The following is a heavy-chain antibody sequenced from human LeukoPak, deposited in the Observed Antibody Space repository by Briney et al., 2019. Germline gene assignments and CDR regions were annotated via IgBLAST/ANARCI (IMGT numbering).Heavy chain of an antibody. CDR1: GYSFTDYW. V-gene: IGHV5-51*01. J-gene: IGHJ4*02. D-gene: IGHD2-21*02. CDR2: IYPGDSDT. CDR3: ARGGLGVVTAIWMGFDY. Sequence: GESLQISCKGSGYSFTDYWIGWVRQMPGKGLEWMGIIYPGDSDTRYSPSFQGQVTISADKSISTAYLQWSSLKASDTAMYYCARGGLGVVTAIWMGFDYWGQGTLVTVSS.